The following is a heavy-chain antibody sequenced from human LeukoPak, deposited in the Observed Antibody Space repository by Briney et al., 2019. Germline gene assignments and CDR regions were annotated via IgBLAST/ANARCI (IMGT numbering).Heavy chain of an antibody. J-gene: IGHJ5*02. D-gene: IGHD2-2*01. CDR2: IYPGDSDT. CDR3: ARMLPDCSSTSCYRPGFDR. CDR1: GYRFTSYW. V-gene: IGHV5-51*01. Sequence: GASLKISCKGSGYRFTSYWIGWVRQMPGKGLEWMGIIYPGDSDTRYSPSFQGQVTISADKSISTAYLQWSSLKASDTAMYYCARMLPDCSSTSCYRPGFDRWGQGTLVTVSS.